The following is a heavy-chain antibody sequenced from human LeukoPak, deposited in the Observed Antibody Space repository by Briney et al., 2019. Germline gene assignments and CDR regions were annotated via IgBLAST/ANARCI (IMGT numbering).Heavy chain of an antibody. V-gene: IGHV1-69*04. Sequence: SVKVSCKASGGTFSSYAISWVRQAPGQGLEWMGRIIPILGIANYAQKFQGRVTITADKSTSTAYMELSSLRSEDTAVYYCXXXLRXYSGYGGNWFDPWGQGXLVTV. CDR1: GGTFSSYA. CDR2: IIPILGIA. D-gene: IGHD5-12*01. CDR3: XXXLRXYSGYGGNWFDP. J-gene: IGHJ5*02.